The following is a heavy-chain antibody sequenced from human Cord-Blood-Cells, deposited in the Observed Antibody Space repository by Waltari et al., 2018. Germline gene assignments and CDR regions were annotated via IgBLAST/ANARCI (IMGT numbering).Heavy chain of an antibody. J-gene: IGHJ4*02. D-gene: IGHD6-13*01. CDR2: IYYSGST. CDR3: ASIAERKLDY. V-gene: IGHV4-39*01. CDR1: GGSISRRSYY. Sequence: QLQLQESGPGLVKPSETLSLTCTVSGGSISRRSYYRGWTRQPPGKGLEWIGSIYYSGSTYYNPSLKSRVTISVDTSKNQFSLKLSSVTAADTAVYYCASIAERKLDYWGQGTLVTVSS.